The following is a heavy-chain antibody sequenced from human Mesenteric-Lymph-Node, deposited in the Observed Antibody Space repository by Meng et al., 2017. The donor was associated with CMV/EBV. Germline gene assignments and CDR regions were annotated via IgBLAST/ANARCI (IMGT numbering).Heavy chain of an antibody. Sequence: GRSLRLSCAASGFTFSSYGMSWVRQAPGKGLEWVSGISGSGGTTDYTDSVKGRFTISRDNSKNTLYLQMSSLRVEDTAIYYCANSVWGWGQGTLVTVSS. CDR1: GFTFSSYG. CDR3: ANSVWG. V-gene: IGHV3-23*01. J-gene: IGHJ4*02. CDR2: ISGSGGTT. D-gene: IGHD1-26*01.